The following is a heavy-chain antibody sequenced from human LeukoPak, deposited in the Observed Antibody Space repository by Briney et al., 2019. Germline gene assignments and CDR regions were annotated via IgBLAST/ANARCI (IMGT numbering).Heavy chain of an antibody. J-gene: IGHJ6*04. CDR2: MTPNSGNT. CDR1: GYTFTSYD. D-gene: IGHD3-10*01. Sequence: ASVKVSCKASGYTFTSYDINWVRQATGQGLEWMGWMTPNSGNTGYAQKFQGRVTITRNTSISTAYMELSSLRSEDTAVYYCASSSEMVRGGGMDVWGKGTTVTVSS. V-gene: IGHV1-8*03. CDR3: ASSSEMVRGGGMDV.